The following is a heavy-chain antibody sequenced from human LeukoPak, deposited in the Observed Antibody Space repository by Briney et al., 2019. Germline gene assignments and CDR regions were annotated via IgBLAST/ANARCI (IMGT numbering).Heavy chain of an antibody. CDR1: GFTFSTYW. D-gene: IGHD2-21*02. V-gene: IGHV3-7*01. CDR2: IRQDGSEK. J-gene: IGHJ4*02. CDR3: ARGVRNCGGDCYSVYFDY. Sequence: PGGSLRLSCAASGFTFSTYWMSWVRQAPGKGLEWVANIRQDGSEKYYVDSVKGRFTISRDNAKNSLYLQMNSLRADDTAVYYCARGVRNCGGDCYSVYFDYWGQGTLVTVSS.